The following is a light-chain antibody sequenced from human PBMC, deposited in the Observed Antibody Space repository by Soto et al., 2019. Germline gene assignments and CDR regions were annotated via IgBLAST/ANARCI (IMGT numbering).Light chain of an antibody. J-gene: IGLJ2*01. V-gene: IGLV2-14*03. Sequence: QPVSVSGSPGQSITISCTGSNSDVGGYNFVSWYQQHPGKAPKLLIYDVINRPSGVSDRFSGSKSGNTASLTISGLQAEDEADYYCNSYTSSRSVVFGGGTKLTVL. CDR3: NSYTSSRSVV. CDR1: NSDVGGYNF. CDR2: DVI.